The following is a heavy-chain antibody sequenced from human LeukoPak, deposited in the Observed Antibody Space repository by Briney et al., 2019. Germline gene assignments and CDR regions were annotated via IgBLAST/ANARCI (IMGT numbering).Heavy chain of an antibody. CDR3: ARGGQIVWFGEFYFDY. J-gene: IGHJ4*02. D-gene: IGHD3-10*01. V-gene: IGHV1-69*13. Sequence: ASVKVSCKASGGTFSSYAISWVRQAPGQGLEWMGGIIPIFGTANHAQKFQGRVTITADESTSTAYMELSSLRSEDTAVYYCARGGQIVWFGEFYFDYWGQGTLVTVSS. CDR2: IIPIFGTA. CDR1: GGTFSSYA.